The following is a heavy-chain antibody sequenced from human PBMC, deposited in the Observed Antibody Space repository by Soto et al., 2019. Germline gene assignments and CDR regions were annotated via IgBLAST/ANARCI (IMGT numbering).Heavy chain of an antibody. D-gene: IGHD3-10*01. V-gene: IGHV4-4*02. J-gene: IGHJ4*02. Sequence: SETLSLTCAVSGGSLSSSFLWSWVRQPPGKGLEWIGEIYHSENTNYNPSLKRRVSISADKSKNQFSLKLTSVTAADTAVYYCASITMIRGRPFWGQGTLVTVSS. CDR2: IYHSENT. CDR3: ASITMIRGRPF. CDR1: GGSLSSSFL.